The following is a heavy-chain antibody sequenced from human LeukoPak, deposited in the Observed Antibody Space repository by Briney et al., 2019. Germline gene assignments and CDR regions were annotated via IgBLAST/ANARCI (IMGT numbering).Heavy chain of an antibody. CDR1: GFTFSTYW. D-gene: IGHD1-1*01. CDR3: ARDWKTNSFDY. V-gene: IGHV3-74*01. Sequence: PGGSLRLSCAASGFTFSTYWMHWVRQAPGKGLVWVSHIDSDGSSTNYADSVKGRFTISRDNAKNTLYLQINSLRAEDTAIYYCARDWKTNSFDYWGQGTLVTVSS. J-gene: IGHJ4*02. CDR2: IDSDGSST.